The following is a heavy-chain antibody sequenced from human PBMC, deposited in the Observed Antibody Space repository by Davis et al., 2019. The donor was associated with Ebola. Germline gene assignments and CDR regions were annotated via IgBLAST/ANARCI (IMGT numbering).Heavy chain of an antibody. D-gene: IGHD6-13*01. J-gene: IGHJ6*02. CDR3: AREGIHYGMDV. CDR2: IWYDGSNK. CDR1: GFTFSSYW. Sequence: GGSLRLSCAASGFTFSSYWMSWVRQAPGKGLEWVAVIWYDGSNKYYADSVKGRFTISRDNSKNTLYLQMNSLRAEDTAVYYCAREGIHYGMDVWGQGTTVTVSS. V-gene: IGHV3-33*08.